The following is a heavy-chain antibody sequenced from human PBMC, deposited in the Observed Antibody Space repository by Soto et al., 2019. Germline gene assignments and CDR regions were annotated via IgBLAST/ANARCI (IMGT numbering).Heavy chain of an antibody. D-gene: IGHD3-16*02. CDR3: ARSAISPVGGLIGPFDS. J-gene: IGHJ4*02. V-gene: IGHV1-3*05. CDR2: MNAGNGNT. Sequence: QVQLVQSGAEEKKPGASVKVSCQASGYTFTAYAIHWVRQAPGQRLEWMGWMNAGNGNTRYLQKFQTRITITRDTSASTAYMELSSLTFADTAVYYCARSAISPVGGLIGPFDSWGQGNLVAVSS. CDR1: GYTFTAYA.